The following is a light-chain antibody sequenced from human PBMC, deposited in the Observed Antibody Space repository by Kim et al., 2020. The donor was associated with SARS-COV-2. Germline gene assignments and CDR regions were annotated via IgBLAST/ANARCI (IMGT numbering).Light chain of an antibody. V-gene: IGKV4-1*01. J-gene: IGKJ3*01. CDR1: PSILRSSNNKNY. Sequence: PSINSKSSPSILRSSNNKNYIGWLQVKPGQPPKLLIYSASTRNSGVPDRFSGSGSGTDFTLTISSLQAQDVAVYYSQQYYSAPITFGPGTKVDIK. CDR3: QQYYSAPIT. CDR2: SAS.